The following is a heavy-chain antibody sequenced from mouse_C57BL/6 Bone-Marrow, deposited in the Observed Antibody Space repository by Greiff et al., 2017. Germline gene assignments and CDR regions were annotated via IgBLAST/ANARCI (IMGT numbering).Heavy chain of an antibody. CDR3: ARRGFPYYVYDPLAY. V-gene: IGHV5-17*01. D-gene: IGHD2-9*01. Sequence: EVQRVESGGGLVKPGGSLKLSCAASGFTFSDYGMHWVRQAPEKGLEWVAYISSGSSTIYYADTVKGRFTISRDNAKNTLFLQMTSLRSEDTAMYYCARRGFPYYVYDPLAYWGQGTLVTVSA. J-gene: IGHJ3*01. CDR1: GFTFSDYG. CDR2: ISSGSSTI.